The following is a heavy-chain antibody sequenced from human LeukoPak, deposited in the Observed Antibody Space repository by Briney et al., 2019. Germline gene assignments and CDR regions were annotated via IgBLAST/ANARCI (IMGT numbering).Heavy chain of an antibody. CDR3: AKTRSGYSYASFDY. J-gene: IGHJ4*02. V-gene: IGHV3-23*01. CDR2: ISASGGTT. Sequence: GGSLRLSCAASGFTFNSYAMSWVRQGPGKGLQWVSAISASGGTTYYADSVKGRFTISRDNSENTLYLQMNSLRAEDTAVYYCAKTRSGYSYASFDYWGQGTLVTVS. D-gene: IGHD5-18*01. CDR1: GFTFNSYA.